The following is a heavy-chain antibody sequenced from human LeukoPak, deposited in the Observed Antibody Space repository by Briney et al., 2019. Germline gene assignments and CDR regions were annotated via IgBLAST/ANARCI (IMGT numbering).Heavy chain of an antibody. J-gene: IGHJ4*02. Sequence: PSETLSLTCTVSGXSISPNYGSWFRQPPGKGLEWIGYIYYSGTTDSNPSLKSRVTISVDTSKNQFSLKLSSVTAADTAVYYCARTYCSGGSCRFDYWGQGTLVTVSS. CDR1: GXSISPNY. D-gene: IGHD2-15*01. CDR3: ARTYCSGGSCRFDY. CDR2: IYYSGTT. V-gene: IGHV4-59*08.